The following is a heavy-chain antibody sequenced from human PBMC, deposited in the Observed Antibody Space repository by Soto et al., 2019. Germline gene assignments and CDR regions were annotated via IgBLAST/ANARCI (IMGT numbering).Heavy chain of an antibody. J-gene: IGHJ6*02. CDR1: GGSISDGGYS. CDR2: IYHSGST. V-gene: IGHV4-30-2*02. Sequence: SETLSLTCAVSGGSISDGGYSWSWLRQPPGKGLEWIGYIYHSGSTNYNPSLKSRVTISVDTSKNQFSLKLSSVTAADTAVYYCASDSRDSTGNYYYYHGMDVWGQGTTVTVSS. D-gene: IGHD2-2*01. CDR3: ASDSRDSTGNYYYYHGMDV.